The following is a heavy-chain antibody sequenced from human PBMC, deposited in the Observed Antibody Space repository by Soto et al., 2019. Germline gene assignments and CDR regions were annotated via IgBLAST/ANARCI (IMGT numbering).Heavy chain of an antibody. D-gene: IGHD4-17*01. Sequence: SETLSLTCTVSGGSISGGGYYWAWIRQHPGKGLEWIGYIYYTGSTYYNPSLKSRVTISVDTSKNQFSLKLSSVTAADTAVYFCARDQEVNYSDYGGSDHYYGMHVSGPGAPVTVYS. V-gene: IGHV4-31*03. J-gene: IGHJ6*02. CDR3: ARDQEVNYSDYGGSDHYYGMHV. CDR2: IYYTGST. CDR1: GGSISGGGYY.